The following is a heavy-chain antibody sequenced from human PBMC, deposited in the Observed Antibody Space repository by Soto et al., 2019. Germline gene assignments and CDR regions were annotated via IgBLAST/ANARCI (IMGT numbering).Heavy chain of an antibody. V-gene: IGHV1-2*02. Sequence: SXKVSFKASGYTXNGYYRNLVRQAPGQGLEWMGWINPNSGGTNYAQKFQGRVTMTRDTSISTAYMELSRLRSDDTAVYYCARGRKEQPVDYYYYYGMDVWGQGTTGTVS. D-gene: IGHD6-6*01. CDR2: INPNSGGT. CDR1: GYTXNGYY. CDR3: ARGRKEQPVDYYYYYGMDV. J-gene: IGHJ6*02.